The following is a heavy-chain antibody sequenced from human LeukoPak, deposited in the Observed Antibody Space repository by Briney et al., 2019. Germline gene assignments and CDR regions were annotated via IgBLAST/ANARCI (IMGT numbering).Heavy chain of an antibody. Sequence: ASVKVSCKASGYTFTGYYMHWVRQAPGQGLEWMGWINPNSGGTNYAQKFQGRVTMTRDTSISTAYMELSRLRSDDTAVYYCARDWKRSSSTSCSTEVFDYWGQGTLVTVSS. J-gene: IGHJ4*02. D-gene: IGHD2-2*01. V-gene: IGHV1-2*02. CDR2: INPNSGGT. CDR1: GYTFTGYY. CDR3: ARDWKRSSSTSCSTEVFDY.